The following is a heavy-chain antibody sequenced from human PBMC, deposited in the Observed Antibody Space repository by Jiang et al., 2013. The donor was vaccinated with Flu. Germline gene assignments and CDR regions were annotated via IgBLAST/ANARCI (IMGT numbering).Heavy chain of an antibody. Sequence: TVKGRFTISRDDSKSIAYLQMNSLKTEDTAVYYCTRGHYHDSSGYRDFDYWGQGTLVTVSS. J-gene: IGHJ4*02. D-gene: IGHD3-22*01. V-gene: IGHV3-49*02. CDR3: TRGHYHDSSGYRDFDY.